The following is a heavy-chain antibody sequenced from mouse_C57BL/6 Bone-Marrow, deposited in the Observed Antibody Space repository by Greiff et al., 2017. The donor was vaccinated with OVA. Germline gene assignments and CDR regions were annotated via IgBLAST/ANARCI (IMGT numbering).Heavy chain of an antibody. CDR1: GYSITSDY. CDR3: ARSTMIPYWYFDV. V-gene: IGHV3-8*01. J-gene: IGHJ1*03. CDR2: ISYSGST. D-gene: IGHD2-4*01. Sequence: DVKLVESGPGLAKPSQTLSLTCSVTGYSITSDYWNWIRKFPGNKLEYMGYISYSGSTYYNPSLKSRISITRDTSKNQYYLQLNSVTTEDTATYYCARSTMIPYWYFDVWGTGTTVTVSS.